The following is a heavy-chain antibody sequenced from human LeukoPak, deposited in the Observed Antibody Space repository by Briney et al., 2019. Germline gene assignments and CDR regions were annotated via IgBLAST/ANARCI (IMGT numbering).Heavy chain of an antibody. CDR3: TRVVGGNLYDF. J-gene: IGHJ4*02. V-gene: IGHV5-51*01. CDR2: IYPGDSDT. CDR1: GYTFTNYW. Sequence: GESLKISRKGSGYTFTNYWIGWVRQMPGKGLEWMGIIYPGDSDTRYSPSFQGLVTISADKSVSSAYLQWSSLKASDTAMYYCTRVVGGNLYDFWGQGTLVTVSS. D-gene: IGHD4-23*01.